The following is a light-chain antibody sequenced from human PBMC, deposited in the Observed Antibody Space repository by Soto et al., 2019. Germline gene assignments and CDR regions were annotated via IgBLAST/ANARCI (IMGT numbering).Light chain of an antibody. CDR2: GAS. V-gene: IGKV3-15*01. CDR1: QSVSSN. Sequence: ETVMTQFPATLSVSPGERATLSCRASQSVSSNLAWYQQKPGQAPRLLIYGASTRATGIPARFSGSESGTEFTLTISSLQSEDFEVYYCQQYDNWLWTFGQGTKLEVK. CDR3: QQYDNWLWT. J-gene: IGKJ1*01.